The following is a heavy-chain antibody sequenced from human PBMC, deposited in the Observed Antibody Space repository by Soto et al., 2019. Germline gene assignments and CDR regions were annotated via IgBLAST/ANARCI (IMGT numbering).Heavy chain of an antibody. V-gene: IGHV1-2*02. CDR3: ARGYCSGGSCYSYYYGMDV. Sequence: ASVKVSCKASGYTFTGYYMHWVRQAPGQGLEWMGWINPNSGGTNYAQKFQGRVTMTRDTSISTAYMELSRLRSDDTAVYYCARGYCSGGSCYSYYYGMDVWGQGTTVTVSS. D-gene: IGHD2-15*01. CDR2: INPNSGGT. J-gene: IGHJ6*02. CDR1: GYTFTGYY.